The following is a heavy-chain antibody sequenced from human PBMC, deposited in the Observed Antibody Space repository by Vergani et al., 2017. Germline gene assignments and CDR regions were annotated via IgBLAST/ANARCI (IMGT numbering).Heavy chain of an antibody. V-gene: IGHV3-7*01. CDR3: ARHVLYCSSTSCQRPGYFDH. CDR1: GFTFSNLW. D-gene: IGHD2-2*01. J-gene: IGHJ4*02. Sequence: EVQLVASGGGLVQRGGSLRLSCEASGFTFSNLWMTWVRQAPGKGLEWVANIKYDGSKKNYVDSVKGRFTISRDNAKNSLYLQMNNLRVEDTAVYYCARHVLYCSSTSCQRPGYFDHWGQGTLVTVSS. CDR2: IKYDGSKK.